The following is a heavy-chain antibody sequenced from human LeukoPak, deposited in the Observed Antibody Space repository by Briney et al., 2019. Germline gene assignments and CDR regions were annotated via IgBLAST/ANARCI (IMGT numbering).Heavy chain of an antibody. V-gene: IGHV1-18*01. CDR3: ARPNYDFWSGLSTYYFDY. Sequence: ASVKVSCKASGYTFTSYGISWVRQAPGQGLEWMGWISAYNGNTNYAQKLQGRVTMTTDTSTSTAYMELRSLRSDDTAVYYCARPNYDFWSGLSTYYFDYWGQGTLVTVSS. CDR1: GYTFTSYG. J-gene: IGHJ4*02. CDR2: ISAYNGNT. D-gene: IGHD3-3*01.